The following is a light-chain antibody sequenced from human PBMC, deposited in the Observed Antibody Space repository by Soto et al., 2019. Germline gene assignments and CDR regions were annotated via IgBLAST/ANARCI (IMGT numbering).Light chain of an antibody. CDR1: QTVISTH. CDR3: QQYDSSSVT. V-gene: IGKV3-20*01. CDR2: ATA. Sequence: IILTQSPGTLSLSPGEGATLSCKASQTVISTHLAWYQQKPGQAPRLLIYATANRTTGIPDRVSGSGSGRDFTLTIDRLEPEDLAVYYCQQYDSSSVTFGQGTRLYLK. J-gene: IGKJ5*01.